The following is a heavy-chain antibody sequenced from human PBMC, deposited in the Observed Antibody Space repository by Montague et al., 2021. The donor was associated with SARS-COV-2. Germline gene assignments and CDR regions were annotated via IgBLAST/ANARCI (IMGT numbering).Heavy chain of an antibody. J-gene: IGHJ5*02. CDR2: LYYTGST. CDR1: GGSISSSSHY. V-gene: IGHV4-39*01. D-gene: IGHD6-13*01. Sequence: SETLSLTCTVSGGSISSSSHYWGWIRQPPGKGLEWIGSLYYTGSTYYNPSLKSRVTISVDTSKNQFSLKLSSVTAADTAVYYCARDSSSWYYWFDPWGQGTLVTVSS. CDR3: ARDSSSWYYWFDP.